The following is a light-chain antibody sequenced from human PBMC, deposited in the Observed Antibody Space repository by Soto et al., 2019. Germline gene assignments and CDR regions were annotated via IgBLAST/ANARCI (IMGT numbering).Light chain of an antibody. CDR3: QQYGSSPPWT. Sequence: EIMLTQSPGTLSLSAGERAPLSCRASQSVSSSYLAWYQQKPGQAPRLLIYGASSRATGIPDRFSGSGSGTDFTLTISRLEPEDFAVYYCQQYGSSPPWTFGQGTKVDIK. CDR2: GAS. CDR1: QSVSSSY. V-gene: IGKV3-20*01. J-gene: IGKJ1*01.